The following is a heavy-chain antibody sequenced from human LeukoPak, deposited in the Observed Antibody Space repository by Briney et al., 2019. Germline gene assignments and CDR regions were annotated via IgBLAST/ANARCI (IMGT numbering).Heavy chain of an antibody. CDR2: IYYSGST. Sequence: SETLSLTCTVSGGSISSSSYYWGWIRQPPGKGLEWIGYIYYSGSTNYNPSLKSRVTISVDTSKNQFSLKLSSVTAADTAVYYCARAHTSGLLWFGELGYYYMDVWGKGTTVTISS. V-gene: IGHV4-61*05. D-gene: IGHD3-10*01. CDR3: ARAHTSGLLWFGELGYYYMDV. J-gene: IGHJ6*03. CDR1: GGSISSSSYY.